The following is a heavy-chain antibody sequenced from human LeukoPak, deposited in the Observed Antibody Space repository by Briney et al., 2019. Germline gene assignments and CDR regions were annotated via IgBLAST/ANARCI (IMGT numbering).Heavy chain of an antibody. D-gene: IGHD1-26*01. CDR3: ARGYLIDY. CDR1: GFTVNSNY. Sequence: GSLRLSCAASGFTVNSNYMSWVRQAPGKGLEWVSVVYSGDRTYYADSVKGRFTISRDDSTNTLYLLMNSLRAEDTAVYYCARGYLIDYWGQGTLVTVSS. V-gene: IGHV3-66*01. CDR2: VYSGDRT. J-gene: IGHJ4*02.